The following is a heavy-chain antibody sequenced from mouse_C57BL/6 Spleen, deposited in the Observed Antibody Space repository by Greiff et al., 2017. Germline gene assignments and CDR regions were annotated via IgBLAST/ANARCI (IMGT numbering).Heavy chain of an antibody. J-gene: IGHJ2*01. V-gene: IGHV5-4*01. CDR2: ISDGGSYN. CDR3: ATDYDGYYFDY. Sequence: VQLKESGGGLVKPGGSLKLSCAASGFTFSSYAMSWVRQTPEKRLEWVATISDGGSYNYYPDNVTGRFTISRDNAKTNLYLQMSHLKSEDTAMYYCATDYDGYYFDYWGQGTTLTVSS. CDR1: GFTFSSYA. D-gene: IGHD2-12*01.